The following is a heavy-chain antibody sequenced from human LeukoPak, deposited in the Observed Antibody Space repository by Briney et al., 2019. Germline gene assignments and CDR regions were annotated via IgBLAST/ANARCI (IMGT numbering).Heavy chain of an antibody. D-gene: IGHD3-22*01. CDR1: GYTFTSYY. Sequence: ASVKVSCKASGYTFTSYYMHWVRQAPGQGLEWMGIINPSGGSTSYAQKFQGRVTMTRDTSTSTVYMELSSLRSEDTAVYYCARDIIVGSGYLLRYFQHWGQGTLVTVSS. CDR3: ARDIIVGSGYLLRYFQH. V-gene: IGHV1-46*01. CDR2: INPSGGST. J-gene: IGHJ1*01.